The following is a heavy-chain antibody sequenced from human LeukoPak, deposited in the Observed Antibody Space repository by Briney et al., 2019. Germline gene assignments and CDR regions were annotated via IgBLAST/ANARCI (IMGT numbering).Heavy chain of an antibody. CDR3: ARGPIWGPISTFFWFDL. CDR1: GYTFTGYF. Sequence: GASVKVSCKASGYTFTGYFIHWVRQAPGQGLEWMGWINPSSGGTKFAQRFQDRVTLTSDTSITTAVMDLNSPRSDDTAVYYCARGPIWGPISTFFWFDLWGQGTLVTISS. CDR2: INPSSGGT. V-gene: IGHV1-2*02. D-gene: IGHD3-16*01. J-gene: IGHJ5*02.